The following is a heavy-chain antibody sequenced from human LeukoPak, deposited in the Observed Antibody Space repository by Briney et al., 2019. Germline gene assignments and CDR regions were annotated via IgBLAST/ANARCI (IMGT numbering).Heavy chain of an antibody. CDR3: ARDHSYGDAFDI. V-gene: IGHV3-11*06. CDR1: GGSFSDYY. Sequence: LSLTCAVYGGSFSDYYWSWIRQPPGKGLEWVSSISSSSSYIYYADSVKGRFTISRDNAKNSLYLQMNSLRAEDTAVYYCARDHSYGDAFDIWGQGTMVTVSS. CDR2: ISSSSSYI. J-gene: IGHJ3*02. D-gene: IGHD5-18*01.